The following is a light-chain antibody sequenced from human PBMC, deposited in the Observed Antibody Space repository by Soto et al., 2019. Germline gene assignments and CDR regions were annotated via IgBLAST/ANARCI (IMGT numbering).Light chain of an antibody. CDR2: DAS. J-gene: IGKJ1*01. V-gene: IGKV1-5*01. CDR3: QQYNSYLWT. CDR1: QSISTR. Sequence: DIQMTQSPSTLSASLGDRFTITCRASQSISTRLAWYQQKPGKAPKFLIYDASSLESGVPSRFSGSGSGTEFTLTISSLQPDDFATYYCQQYNSYLWTFGQGTKVDIK.